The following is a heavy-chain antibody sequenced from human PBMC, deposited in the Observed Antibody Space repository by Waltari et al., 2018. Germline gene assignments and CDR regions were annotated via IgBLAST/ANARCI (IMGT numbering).Heavy chain of an antibody. CDR1: GSTFTGYY. CDR2: INPNSGGT. V-gene: IGHV1-2*02. Sequence: QVQLVQSGAEVKKPGASVKVSCTASGSTFTGYYLPWVRQAPGQGLEWMGWINPNSGGTNYAQKFQGRVTMTRDTSISTAYMELSRLRSDDTAVYYCARGRSSQGIDFDYWGQGTLVTVSS. D-gene: IGHD6-13*01. CDR3: ARGRSSQGIDFDY. J-gene: IGHJ4*02.